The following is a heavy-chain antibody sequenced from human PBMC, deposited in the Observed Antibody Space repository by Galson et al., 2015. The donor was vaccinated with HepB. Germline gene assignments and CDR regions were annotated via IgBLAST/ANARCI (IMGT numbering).Heavy chain of an antibody. CDR2: IWYDGSIE. CDR1: GFTFSTYG. CDR3: ARDLGFGLDY. J-gene: IGHJ4*02. Sequence: LRLSCAASGFTFSTYGMYWVRQAPGKGLEWVAVIWYDGSIEYYRDSVRGRFTVSRDNSRNTLYLQMSSLRAEDTAVYYCARDLGFGLDYWGQGTLVTVSS. D-gene: IGHD3-16*01. V-gene: IGHV3-33*01.